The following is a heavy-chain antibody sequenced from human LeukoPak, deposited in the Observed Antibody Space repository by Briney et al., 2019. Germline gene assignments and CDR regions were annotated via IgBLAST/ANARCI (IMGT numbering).Heavy chain of an antibody. D-gene: IGHD3-3*01. CDR3: ARDTVFGVVIKRLNY. J-gene: IGHJ4*02. Sequence: PSETLSLTCTVSGGSISIYYWSWIRQPAGKGLEWIGRIYTSGSTNYNPSLKSRVTMSVDTSKNQFSLKLSSVTAADTAVYYCARDTVFGVVIKRLNYWGQGTLVTVSS. CDR1: GGSISIYY. CDR2: IYTSGST. V-gene: IGHV4-4*07.